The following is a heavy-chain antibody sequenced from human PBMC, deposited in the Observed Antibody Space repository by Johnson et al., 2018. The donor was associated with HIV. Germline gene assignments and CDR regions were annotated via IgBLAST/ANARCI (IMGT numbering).Heavy chain of an antibody. CDR1: GFTVSSNY. D-gene: IGHD1-26*01. Sequence: EMQLVESGGGLVQPGGSLRLSCAASGFTVSSNYMSWVRQAPGKGLEWVSVIYSGGSTKYADSVRGRFTISRDKSKNTVYLQMNSLRAEDTAVYYCARLIVGAPGAFDIWGQGTMVTVSS. CDR3: ARLIVGAPGAFDI. CDR2: IYSGGST. J-gene: IGHJ3*02. V-gene: IGHV3-66*04.